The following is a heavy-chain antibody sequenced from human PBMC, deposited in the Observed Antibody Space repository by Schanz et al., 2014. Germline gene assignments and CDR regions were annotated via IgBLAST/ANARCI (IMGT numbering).Heavy chain of an antibody. J-gene: IGHJ4*02. D-gene: IGHD2-8*02. CDR1: GFTFSSYA. V-gene: IGHV3-23*01. Sequence: EVQLLESGGGLVQPGRSLRLSCAASGFTFSSYAMSWVRQAPGKGLEWVSAISGSGGSTYYADSVKGRFTISRDNFKGALYLQMSSLRAEDTAVYYCAKSLESCPGGRCSRGYFDYWGQGTLVTVSS. CDR3: AKSLESCPGGRCSRGYFDY. CDR2: ISGSGGST.